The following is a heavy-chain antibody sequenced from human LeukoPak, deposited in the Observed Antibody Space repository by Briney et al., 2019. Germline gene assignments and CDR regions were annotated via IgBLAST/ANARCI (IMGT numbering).Heavy chain of an antibody. CDR1: GGTFSSYA. J-gene: IGHJ4*02. D-gene: IGHD2-2*01. Sequence: ASVKVSCKASGGTFSSYAISWVRQAPGQGLEWMGGIIPIFGTANYAQKLQGRVTITTDESTSTAYMELSSLRSEDTAVYYCARLGGYCSSTSCTNFDYWGQGTLVTVSS. V-gene: IGHV1-69*05. CDR3: ARLGGYCSSTSCTNFDY. CDR2: IIPIFGTA.